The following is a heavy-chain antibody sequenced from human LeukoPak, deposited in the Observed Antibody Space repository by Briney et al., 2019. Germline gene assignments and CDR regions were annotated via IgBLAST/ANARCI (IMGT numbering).Heavy chain of an antibody. CDR3: AGPRPTAYYDFWSGYFGHAFDI. V-gene: IGHV4-34*01. CDR2: INHSGSI. Sequence: SETLSLTCAVYGGSFSGYYWSWIRQPPGKGLEWIGEINHSGSINYNPSLKSRVTISVDTSKNQFSLKLSSVTAADTAVYYCAGPRPTAYYDFWSGYFGHAFDIWGQGTMVTVSS. D-gene: IGHD3-3*01. CDR1: GGSFSGYY. J-gene: IGHJ3*02.